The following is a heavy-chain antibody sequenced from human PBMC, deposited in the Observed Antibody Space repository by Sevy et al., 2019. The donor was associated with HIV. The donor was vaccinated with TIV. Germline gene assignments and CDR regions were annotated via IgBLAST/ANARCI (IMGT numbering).Heavy chain of an antibody. CDR2: IVPSFDLS. CDR1: GVTFSGYA. V-gene: IGHV1-69*13. D-gene: IGHD6-13*01. CDR3: ARPQRPSGYSSSGDAFDV. Sequence: ASVKVSCKASGVTFSGYAINWVRQTPGQGLEWMGWIVPSFDLSKYAQKFQGRVTFTADESTDTAYMKLCSLRSDDTAVYYCARPQRPSGYSSSGDAFDVWGQGTMVTVSS. J-gene: IGHJ3*01.